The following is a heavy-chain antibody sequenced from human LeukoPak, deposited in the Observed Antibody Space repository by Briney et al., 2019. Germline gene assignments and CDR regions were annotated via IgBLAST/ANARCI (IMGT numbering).Heavy chain of an antibody. CDR1: GFTFSSYA. V-gene: IGHV3-30-3*01. CDR3: ARDVSEVAGFAFDI. D-gene: IGHD6-19*01. J-gene: IGHJ3*02. CDR2: ISYDGSNK. Sequence: QPGGSLRLSCAASGFTFSSYAMHWVRQAPGKGLEWVAVISYDGSNKYYADSVKGRFTISRDNSKNTLYLQMNSLRAEDTAVYYCARDVSEVAGFAFDIWGRGTMVTVSS.